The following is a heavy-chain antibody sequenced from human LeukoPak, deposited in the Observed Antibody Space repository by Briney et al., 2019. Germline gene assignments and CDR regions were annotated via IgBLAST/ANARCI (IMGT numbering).Heavy chain of an antibody. V-gene: IGHV3-43*01. Sequence: GGSLRLSCAASGFTFDDYTMHWVRRAPGKGLEWVSLISWDGGSTYYEDSVKGRFTISRDNSKNSLYLQMNSLRTEDTALYYCAKDKGGGSGYYAYYFDYWGQGTLVTVSS. J-gene: IGHJ4*02. CDR1: GFTFDDYT. CDR3: AKDKGGGSGYYAYYFDY. D-gene: IGHD3-22*01. CDR2: ISWDGGST.